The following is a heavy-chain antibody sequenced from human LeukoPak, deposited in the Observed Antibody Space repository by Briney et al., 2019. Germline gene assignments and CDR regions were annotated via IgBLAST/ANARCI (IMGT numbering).Heavy chain of an antibody. D-gene: IGHD6-13*01. Sequence: SETLSLTCTVSGGSISSYYWSWIRQPPGKGLEWIGYIYYSGSTNYNPSLKSRVTISVDTSKNQFSLKLSSVTAADTAVYYCARDRSAAPADYWGQGTLVTVSS. CDR1: GGSISSYY. CDR2: IYYSGST. V-gene: IGHV4-59*01. J-gene: IGHJ4*02. CDR3: ARDRSAAPADY.